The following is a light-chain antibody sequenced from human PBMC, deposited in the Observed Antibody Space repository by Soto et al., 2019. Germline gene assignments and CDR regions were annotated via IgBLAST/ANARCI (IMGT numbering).Light chain of an antibody. CDR3: QQYDDLPFT. Sequence: DIQMTQSPSSLSASVGDRVTVTCQASQDITNYLSWYQQKPGKAPKLLISDASNLEIGIPSRFSGRGSGTDFSLTINNLQPEDFATYFCQQYDDLPFTFGGGTKVEVK. CDR1: QDITNY. V-gene: IGKV1-33*01. CDR2: DAS. J-gene: IGKJ4*01.